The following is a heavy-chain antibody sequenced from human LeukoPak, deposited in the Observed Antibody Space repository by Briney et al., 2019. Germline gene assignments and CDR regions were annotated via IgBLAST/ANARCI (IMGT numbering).Heavy chain of an antibody. CDR2: ISWNSGSI. CDR1: GFTFDDYA. D-gene: IGHD6-13*01. V-gene: IGHV3-9*01. Sequence: PGGSLRLSCAASGFTFDDYAMHWVRQAPGKGLEWVSGISWNSGSIGYADSVKGRFTISRDNAKNSLYLQMNSLRAEDTALYYCAKDTADSSSWYPSVGYYYYGMDVWGQGTTVTVSS. CDR3: AKDTADSSSWYPSVGYYYYGMDV. J-gene: IGHJ6*02.